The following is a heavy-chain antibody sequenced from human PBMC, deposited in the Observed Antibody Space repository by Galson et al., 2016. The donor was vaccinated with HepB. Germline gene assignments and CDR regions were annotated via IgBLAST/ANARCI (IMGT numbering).Heavy chain of an antibody. D-gene: IGHD4-23*01. V-gene: IGHV3-30-3*01. CDR2: ISFDGGTK. CDR1: GFTLSTYA. J-gene: IGHJ4*02. CDR3: ARPYYGGNSGTDSPCDY. Sequence: SLRLSCAASGFTLSTYAIHWVRQAPGKGLEWVAVISFDGGTKYADSVKGRFTISRDNSRNTVSLQMNSLRVDDTAVYYCARPYYGGNSGTDSPCDYWGQGTLITVSS.